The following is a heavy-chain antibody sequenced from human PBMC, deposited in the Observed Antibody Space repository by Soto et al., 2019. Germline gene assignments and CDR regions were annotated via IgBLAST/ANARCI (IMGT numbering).Heavy chain of an antibody. V-gene: IGHV3-30-3*02. J-gene: IGHJ3*02. D-gene: IGHD5-18*01. CDR3: AKSAPYSYDAFDI. Sequence: GGSLRLSCAASGFTFSSYAMHWVRQAPGKGLEWVAVISYDGSEKNYGDSVKGRFTISRDNSKNTLYLQMNSLRAEDTAVYYCAKSAPYSYDAFDIWGQGKMVTVSS. CDR2: ISYDGSEK. CDR1: GFTFSSYA.